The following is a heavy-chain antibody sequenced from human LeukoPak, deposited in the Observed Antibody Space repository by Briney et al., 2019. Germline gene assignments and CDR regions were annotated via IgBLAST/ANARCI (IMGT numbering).Heavy chain of an antibody. CDR2: IYSGGST. D-gene: IGHD2-2*01. CDR3: ARVGDCGRASCYAIDY. CDR1: GFTVSSNY. Sequence: GGSLRLSCAASGFTVSSNYMSWVRQAPGKGLEWVSIIYSGGSTYYTGSVRGRFIISRDISKNTLYLQMNSLRAEDTAVYYCARVGDCGRASCYAIDYWSQGTLVTVSS. V-gene: IGHV3-66*01. J-gene: IGHJ4*02.